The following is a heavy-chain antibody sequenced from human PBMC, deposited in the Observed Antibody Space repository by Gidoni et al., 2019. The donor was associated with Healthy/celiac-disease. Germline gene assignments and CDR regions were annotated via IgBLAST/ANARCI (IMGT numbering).Heavy chain of an antibody. CDR1: GGSISSYY. V-gene: IGHV4-59*01. CDR3: AREWLDSSGYPHPYYMDV. Sequence: QVQLQESGPGLVKPSETLSLTCTVSGGSISSYYWSWIRQPPGKGLEWIGYIYYSGSTNYNPSLKSRVTISVDTSKNQFSLKLSSVTAADTAVYYCAREWLDSSGYPHPYYMDVWGKGTTVTVSS. J-gene: IGHJ6*03. D-gene: IGHD3-22*01. CDR2: IYYSGST.